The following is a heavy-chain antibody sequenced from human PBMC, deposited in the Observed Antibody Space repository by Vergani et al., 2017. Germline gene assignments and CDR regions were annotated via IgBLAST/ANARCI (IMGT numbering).Heavy chain of an antibody. D-gene: IGHD1-1*01. Sequence: QVHLVESGGGVVQPGRSLRLSCVVSGFTSSYYGMPWVRQAPGQGLEWVAVISYDGTQKYYADSVKGRFTISRDNSKSTLYLQMNSLRTEDTAVYYCATKSCGTPGCQIGYFREWGQGTLVTVSS. CDR2: ISYDGTQK. CDR1: GFTSSYYG. V-gene: IGHV3-30*03. J-gene: IGHJ1*01. CDR3: ATKSCGTPGCQIGYFRE.